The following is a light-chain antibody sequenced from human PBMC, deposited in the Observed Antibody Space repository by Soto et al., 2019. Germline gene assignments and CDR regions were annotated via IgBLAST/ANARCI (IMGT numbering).Light chain of an antibody. J-gene: IGLJ2*01. V-gene: IGLV2-8*01. CDR1: SSDVGGYNY. Sequence: QSVLTQPPSASGSPGQSVTISCTGTSSDVGGYNYVSWYQQHPGKAPKLMIYEVTKRLSGVPDRFSGSKSGNTASLTVSGLQAEDEADYYCNSFAGSNNLGVFGGGTKLTVL. CDR2: EVT. CDR3: NSFAGSNNLGV.